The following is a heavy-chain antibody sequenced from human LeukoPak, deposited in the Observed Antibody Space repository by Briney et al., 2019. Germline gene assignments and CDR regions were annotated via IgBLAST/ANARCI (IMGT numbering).Heavy chain of an antibody. V-gene: IGHV1-8*01. CDR3: ARALSWTSQSYYYMDV. CDR2: MNPNSGNT. CDR1: GYPVTSYD. Sequence: ASVKVSCKASGYPVTSYDINWVRQATGQGLEWMGWMNPNSGNTGYAQNFQGRVTMTKNTSITTAYMELSSLRSEDTAVYYCARALSWTSQSYYYMDVWGKGTTVTVSS. J-gene: IGHJ6*03. D-gene: IGHD3/OR15-3a*01.